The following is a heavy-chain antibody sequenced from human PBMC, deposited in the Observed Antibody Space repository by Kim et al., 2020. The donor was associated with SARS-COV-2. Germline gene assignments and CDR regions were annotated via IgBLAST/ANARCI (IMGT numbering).Heavy chain of an antibody. CDR1: GGSISSYY. CDR2: IYYSGST. V-gene: IGHV4-59*13. CDR3: ARDSSKPAGPENWFDP. Sequence: SETLSLTCTVSGGSISSYYWSWIRQPPGKGLEWIGYIYYSGSTNYNPSLKSRVTISVDTSKNQFSLKLSSVTAADTALYYCARDSSKPAGPENWFDPWGQGTLVTVSS. D-gene: IGHD4-4*01. J-gene: IGHJ5*02.